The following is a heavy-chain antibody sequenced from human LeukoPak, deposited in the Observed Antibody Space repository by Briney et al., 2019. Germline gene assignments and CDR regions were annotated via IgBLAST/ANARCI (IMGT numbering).Heavy chain of an antibody. J-gene: IGHJ6*02. D-gene: IGHD2-21*02. CDR1: GYTFTSYD. CDR2: MNPNSGNT. V-gene: IGHV1-8*01. CDR3: ARVGVVTAIPGYYGMDV. Sequence: GASVKVSCKASGYTFTSYDINCVRQATGQGLEWMGWMNPNSGNTGYAQKFQGRVTMTRNTSISTAYMELSSLRSEDTAVYYCARVGVVTAIPGYYGMDVWGQGTTVTVSS.